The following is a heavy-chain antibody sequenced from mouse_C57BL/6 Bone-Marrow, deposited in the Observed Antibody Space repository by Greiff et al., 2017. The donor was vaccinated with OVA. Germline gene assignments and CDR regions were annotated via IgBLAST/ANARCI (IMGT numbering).Heavy chain of an antibody. Sequence: VQLKQPGAELVKPGASVKVSCKASGYTFTSYWMHWVKQRPGQGLEWIGRIHPSDSDTNYNQKFKGKATLTVDKSSSTAYMQLSSLTSEDSAVYYCATPRWLLFAMDYWGQGTSVTVSS. CDR3: ATPRWLLFAMDY. CDR1: GYTFTSYW. J-gene: IGHJ4*01. V-gene: IGHV1-74*01. D-gene: IGHD2-3*01. CDR2: IHPSDSDT.